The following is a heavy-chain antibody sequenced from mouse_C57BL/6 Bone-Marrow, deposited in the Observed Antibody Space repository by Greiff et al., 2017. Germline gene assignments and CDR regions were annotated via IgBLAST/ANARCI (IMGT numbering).Heavy chain of an antibody. J-gene: IGHJ1*03. CDR2: IHPNSGST. V-gene: IGHV1-64*01. CDR3: ARRNYSDFDV. Sequence: QVQLKESGAELVKPGASVKLSCKASGYTFTSYWMHWVKQRPGQGLEWIGMIHPNSGSTNYNEKYKSKATLTVDKSSSTAYMQLSSLTSEDSAVYYCARRNYSDFDVGGTGTPVTVSS. CDR1: GYTFTSYW.